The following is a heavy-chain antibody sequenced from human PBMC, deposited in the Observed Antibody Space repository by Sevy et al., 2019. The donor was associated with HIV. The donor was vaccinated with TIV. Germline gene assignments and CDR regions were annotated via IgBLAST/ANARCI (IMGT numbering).Heavy chain of an antibody. CDR2: IKQDGSEA. J-gene: IGHJ5*02. V-gene: IGHV3-7*01. D-gene: IGHD1-26*01. Sequence: GGSLRLSCVASGFNFRNFWMSWVRQAPGKGLECVADIKQDGSEAYYVDSVKGRFTSSRDNAKNSLYLQMNSLRDEETAMYFCVRDKEVGASILDAWGQGTPVTVSS. CDR1: GFNFRNFW. CDR3: VRDKEVGASILDA.